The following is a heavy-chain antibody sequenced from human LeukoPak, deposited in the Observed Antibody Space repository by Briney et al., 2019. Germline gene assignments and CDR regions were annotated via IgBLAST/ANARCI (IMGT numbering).Heavy chain of an antibody. CDR3: AKHDGLSPFLEFFHH. J-gene: IGHJ1*01. D-gene: IGHD2/OR15-2a*01. V-gene: IGHV3-23*01. Sequence: GGSLRLSCEASGFTLSSSAMSWVRQAPGKGLEWVSSLSGSIGSAYHADSVKGRFTISRDNSKNTMYLQMNNLRAEDTAVYYCAKHDGLSPFLEFFHHWGQGTLVIVSS. CDR2: LSGSIGSA. CDR1: GFTLSSSA.